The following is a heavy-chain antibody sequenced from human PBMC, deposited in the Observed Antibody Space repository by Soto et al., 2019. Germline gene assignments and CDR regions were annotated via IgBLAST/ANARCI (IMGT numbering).Heavy chain of an antibody. D-gene: IGHD2-21*02. CDR2: IYYSGST. J-gene: IGHJ6*02. V-gene: IGHV4-31*03. CDR1: CGSISSGGYY. Sequence: SETLSLTCTFSCGSISSGGYYWSWIRQHPGKGLEWIGYIYYSGSTYYNPSLKSRVTISVDTSKNHFSLKLSSATAADTAVYYCARVCGGDCHNGMDVWGQGTTVTVSS. CDR3: ARVCGGDCHNGMDV.